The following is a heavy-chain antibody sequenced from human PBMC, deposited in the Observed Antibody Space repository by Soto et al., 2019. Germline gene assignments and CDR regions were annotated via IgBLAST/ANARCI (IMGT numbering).Heavy chain of an antibody. Sequence: QVQLVQSGAEVKKPGASVKVSCKASGYTFTSYVITWVRQAPGQGLGWMGWINAYNVNTNYAQKLQGSVTMTTDTSTSTAYMELRSLRSGDTAVYYCAREPGLPGGMDVWGQGTTVTVSS. D-gene: IGHD3-16*01. J-gene: IGHJ6*02. V-gene: IGHV1-18*01. CDR3: AREPGLPGGMDV. CDR2: INAYNVNT. CDR1: GYTFTSYV.